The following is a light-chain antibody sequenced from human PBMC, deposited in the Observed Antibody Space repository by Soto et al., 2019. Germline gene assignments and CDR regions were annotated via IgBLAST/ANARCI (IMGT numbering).Light chain of an antibody. CDR1: SSNIGAGYD. CDR2: GNT. V-gene: IGLV1-40*01. Sequence: SVLTQPPSVSGAPGQSVTISCTGSSSNIGAGYDVHWYQHLPGTAPTLLIQGNTNRPSGVPDRFSCSKSGTSASLAITGLQAEDEADYYCQSYDSSLSGVIFGGGTKVTVL. CDR3: QSYDSSLSGVI. J-gene: IGLJ2*01.